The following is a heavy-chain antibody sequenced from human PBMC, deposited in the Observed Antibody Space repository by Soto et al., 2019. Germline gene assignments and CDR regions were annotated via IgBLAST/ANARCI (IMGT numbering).Heavy chain of an antibody. D-gene: IGHD1-1*01. CDR2: IYYSGST. CDR1: GGSISSGDYY. Sequence: SGTLSLTCTVSGGSISSGDYYWSWIRQPPGKGLERIGHIYYSGSTYYNPSLKSRVTISVDTSKNQFSLKLSSVTAADTAVYSCARYGGGTAAFDYWGQGTQVTVSS. CDR3: ARYGGGTAAFDY. V-gene: IGHV4-30-4*01. J-gene: IGHJ4*02.